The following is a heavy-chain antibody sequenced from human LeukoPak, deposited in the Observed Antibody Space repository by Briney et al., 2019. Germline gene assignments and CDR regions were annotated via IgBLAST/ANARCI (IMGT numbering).Heavy chain of an antibody. CDR2: ISYDGSNK. Sequence: GGSLRLSCAASGFTFSSSWMNWVRQAPGKGLEWVAVISYDGSNKYYADPVKGRFTISRDNSKNTLYLQMNSLRAEDTAVYYCARTPSRGIVVVVAARIYFDYWGQGTLVTVSS. CDR1: GFTFSSSW. CDR3: ARTPSRGIVVVVAARIYFDY. J-gene: IGHJ4*02. V-gene: IGHV3-30*03. D-gene: IGHD2-15*01.